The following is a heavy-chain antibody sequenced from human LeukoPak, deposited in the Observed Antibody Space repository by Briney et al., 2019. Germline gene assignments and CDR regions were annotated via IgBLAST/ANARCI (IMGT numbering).Heavy chain of an antibody. D-gene: IGHD2-15*01. Sequence: PGGSLRLSCVASGFTFSNAWMSWVRQAPGKGLEWVGRIKSETDGGTTAYAAPVKGRFTISRDDSENTLYLQMNSLKTEDTALYYCTTNRPHCSGGSCSDYWGRGTLVTVSS. CDR1: GFTFSNAW. CDR3: TTNRPHCSGGSCSDY. J-gene: IGHJ2*01. V-gene: IGHV3-15*05. CDR2: IKSETDGGTT.